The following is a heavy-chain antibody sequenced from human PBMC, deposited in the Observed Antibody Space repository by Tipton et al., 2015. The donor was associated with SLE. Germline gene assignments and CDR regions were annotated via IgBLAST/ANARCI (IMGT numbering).Heavy chain of an antibody. D-gene: IGHD5-24*01. V-gene: IGHV4-31*02. Sequence: SWVRQHPGKGLEWIGYIYYTGKTVYNPSLKSRLTISVDTSHNQFSLRLSSMTAADTAMYYCARSRDKATDSFDVWGLRTMVTVSS. J-gene: IGHJ3*01. CDR3: ARSRDKATDSFDV. CDR2: IYYTGKT.